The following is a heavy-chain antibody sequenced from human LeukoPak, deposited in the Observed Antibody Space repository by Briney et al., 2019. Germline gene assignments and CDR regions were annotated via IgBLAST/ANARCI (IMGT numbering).Heavy chain of an antibody. J-gene: IGHJ4*02. V-gene: IGHV1-2*04. CDR2: INPNSGGT. Sequence: ASVKVSCKASGYTFTGYYMHWVRQAPGQGLEWMGWINPNSGGTNYAQKFQGWVTMTRDTSLSTAFMELTGLTSDDMAVYFCAREPPYTGHCDITTCDVSRFDLWGQGTLVTVSS. D-gene: IGHD2-2*01. CDR1: GYTFTGYY. CDR3: AREPPYTGHCDITTCDVSRFDL.